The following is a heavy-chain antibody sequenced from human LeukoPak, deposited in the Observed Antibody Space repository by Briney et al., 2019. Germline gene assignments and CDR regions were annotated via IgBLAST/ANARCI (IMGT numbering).Heavy chain of an antibody. CDR1: GFTFSSSA. Sequence: GGSLRLSWAASGFTFSSSAMSWVRQASGNGLEWVSPIRGSGGSTYYADSVKGRFTISRDNSNNTLYLQMNSLRAEDMAIYYCARAPCSGGSCAFDFWGQGTLVTVSS. D-gene: IGHD2-15*01. V-gene: IGHV3-23*01. CDR3: ARAPCSGGSCAFDF. J-gene: IGHJ4*02. CDR2: IRGSGGST.